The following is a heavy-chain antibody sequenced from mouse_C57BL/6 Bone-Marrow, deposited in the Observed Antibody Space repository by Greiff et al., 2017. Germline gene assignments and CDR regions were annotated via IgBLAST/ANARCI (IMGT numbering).Heavy chain of an antibody. CDR2: INSDGGST. Sequence: EVQRVESGGGLVQPGESLKLSCESNEYEFPSHDMSWVRKTPEKRLELVAAINSDGGSTYYPDTMERRFIISRDNTKKPLYLQMSSLRSEDTALYYCANKSYYYGSSYFDYWGQGTTLTVSS. D-gene: IGHD1-1*01. CDR1: EYEFPSHD. CDR3: ANKSYYYGSSYFDY. J-gene: IGHJ2*01. V-gene: IGHV5-2*01.